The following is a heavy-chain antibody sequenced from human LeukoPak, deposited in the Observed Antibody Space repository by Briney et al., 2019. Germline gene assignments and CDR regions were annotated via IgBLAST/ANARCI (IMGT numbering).Heavy chain of an antibody. J-gene: IGHJ6*02. CDR1: GFTVSSNY. CDR3: GRGNYYGMDV. Sequence: GALRLSCAASGFTVSSNYMNWARQAPGKGLVWVSCINRDESNTNYADSVKGRFTISRDNAKNTLYLQMNSLRAEDTAVYYCGRGNYYGMDVWGQGTTVTVSS. V-gene: IGHV3-74*01. CDR2: INRDESNT.